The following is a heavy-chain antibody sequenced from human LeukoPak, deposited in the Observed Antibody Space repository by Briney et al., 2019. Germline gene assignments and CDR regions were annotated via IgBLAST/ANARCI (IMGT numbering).Heavy chain of an antibody. CDR2: INSDGSST. D-gene: IGHD1-26*01. V-gene: IGHV3-74*01. J-gene: IGHJ6*02. CDR1: GFTFSSYW. CDR3: ARKPLRTNRYGMDV. Sequence: GGSLRLSCTASGFTFSSYWMHWVRQAPGKGLVWVSRINSDGSSTSYADSVKGRFTISRDNAKNTLYLQMNSLRAEDTAVYYCARKPLRTNRYGMDVWGQGTTVTVSS.